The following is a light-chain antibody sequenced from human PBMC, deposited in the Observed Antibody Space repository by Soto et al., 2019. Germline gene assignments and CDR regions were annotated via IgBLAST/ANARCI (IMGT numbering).Light chain of an antibody. Sequence: AIQMTQSPSSLSASVGYRFTISCRASQGIRNDLAWYQQKPGRAPKLLIFAASNLQSGVPSRFSGSGSGTDFTLTVNSLQPEDFATYYCQQGYTSAITFGQGTRREIK. J-gene: IGKJ5*01. V-gene: IGKV1-6*01. CDR1: QGIRND. CDR3: QQGYTSAIT. CDR2: AAS.